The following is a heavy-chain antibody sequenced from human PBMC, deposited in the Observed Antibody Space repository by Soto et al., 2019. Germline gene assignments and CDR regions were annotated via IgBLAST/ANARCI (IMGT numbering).Heavy chain of an antibody. CDR3: AVYCISTSCYVKSAY. V-gene: IGHV1-46*01. J-gene: IGHJ4*02. Sequence: GVSVKVSCKSSGDTITSLHMHWVRQAPGQGLEWMAIINPTGDSTIYAQKFQGRVTMTRDTSTSTVYMELSSLRSEDTAVYYCAVYCISTSCYVKSAYWGQGTLVTVSS. D-gene: IGHD2-2*01. CDR1: GDTITSLH. CDR2: INPTGDST.